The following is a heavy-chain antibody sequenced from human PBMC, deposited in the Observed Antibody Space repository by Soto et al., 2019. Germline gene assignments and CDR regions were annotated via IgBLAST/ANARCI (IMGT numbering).Heavy chain of an antibody. J-gene: IGHJ3*02. CDR3: ARIGWLDAFDT. V-gene: IGHV1-3*01. D-gene: IGHD5-12*01. Sequence: ASVKVSCKASGYTFTSYTMHWVRQAPGQRLECMGWINGGNGKTKYSQKFQGRVTITRDTSASTAYMELSSLRSEDTAVYYCARIGWLDAFDTRGLGTMVTVSS. CDR2: INGGNGKT. CDR1: GYTFTSYT.